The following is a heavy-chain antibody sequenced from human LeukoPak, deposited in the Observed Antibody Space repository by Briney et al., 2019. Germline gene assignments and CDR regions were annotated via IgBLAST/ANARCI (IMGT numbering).Heavy chain of an antibody. CDR2: ISESGHAS. J-gene: IGHJ6*02. V-gene: IGHV3-23*01. CDR3: ARDHVGDHYYYGMDV. Sequence: GGSLRLSCAASEFTFSNSPMSWVRQAPGKGLEWVSAISESGHASFYAASVKGRFTTSRDNSQNTLYLQMNSLRAEDTAVYYCARDHVGDHYYYGMDVWGQGTTVTVSS. D-gene: IGHD3-10*01. CDR1: EFTFSNSP.